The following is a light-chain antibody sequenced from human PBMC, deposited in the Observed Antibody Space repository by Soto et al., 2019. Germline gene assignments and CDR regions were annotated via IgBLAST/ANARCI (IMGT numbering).Light chain of an antibody. CDR2: EVS. V-gene: IGLV2-14*01. Sequence: QSGQSQPGSVSGSPGDSITISCTGTSSDVGAYDSVSWYQQHPGKAPKLLIYEVSNRPSGVSNRFSGSKSGSTASLTISGLQAEDEADYYCNSYTSTTTLEVFGGGTKVTVL. CDR1: SSDVGAYDS. J-gene: IGLJ3*02. CDR3: NSYTSTTTLEV.